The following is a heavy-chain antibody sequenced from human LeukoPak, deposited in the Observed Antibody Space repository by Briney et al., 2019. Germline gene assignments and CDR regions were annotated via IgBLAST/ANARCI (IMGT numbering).Heavy chain of an antibody. CDR1: GGSFSGYY. CDR2: TNHSGST. D-gene: IGHD3-16*02. J-gene: IGHJ3*02. V-gene: IGHV4-34*01. CDR3: ARQGGSIMITFGGVIAPGAFDI. Sequence: PSETLSLTCAVYGGSFSGYYWSWIRQPPGKGLEWIGETNHSGSTNYNPSLKSRVTISVDTSKNQFSLKLSSVTAADTAVYYCARQGGSIMITFGGVIAPGAFDIWGQGTMVTVSS.